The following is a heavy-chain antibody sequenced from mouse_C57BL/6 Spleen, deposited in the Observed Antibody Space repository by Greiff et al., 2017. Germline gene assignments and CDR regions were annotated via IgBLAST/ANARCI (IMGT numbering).Heavy chain of an antibody. D-gene: IGHD2-4*01. J-gene: IGHJ4*01. CDR2: IWSDGST. V-gene: IGHV2-6*03. CDR1: GFSLTSYG. CDR3: ARMITTPYYYAMDY. Sequence: QVQLKESGPGLVAPSQSLSITCTVSGFSLTSYGVHWVRQPPGKGLEWLVVIWSDGSTTYNSALKSRLSISKDNSKSQVFLKMNSLQTDDTAMYYCARMITTPYYYAMDYWGQGTSVTVSS.